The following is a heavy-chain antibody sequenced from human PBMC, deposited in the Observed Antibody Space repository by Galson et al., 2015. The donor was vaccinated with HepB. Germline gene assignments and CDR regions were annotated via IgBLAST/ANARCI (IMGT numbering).Heavy chain of an antibody. CDR3: ARELCSGGSCYEVGGYYGMDV. J-gene: IGHJ6*02. CDR1: GFTFSSYS. CDR2: ISSSSSYI. D-gene: IGHD2-15*01. V-gene: IGHV3-21*01. Sequence: SLRLSCAASGFTFSSYSMNWVRQAPGKGLEWVSSISSSSSYIYYADSVKGRFTISRDNAKNSLYLQMNSLRAEDTAVYYCARELCSGGSCYEVGGYYGMDVWGQGTTVTVSS.